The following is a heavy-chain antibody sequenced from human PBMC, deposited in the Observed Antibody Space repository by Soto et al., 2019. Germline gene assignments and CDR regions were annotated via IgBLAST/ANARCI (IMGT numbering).Heavy chain of an antibody. V-gene: IGHV5-51*01. CDR2: IYPGDSDT. J-gene: IGHJ6*02. Sequence: GESLKISCEGSGYSFTSYWIGWVRQMPGKGLEWMGIIYPGDSDTRYSPSFQGQVTISADKSISTAYLQWSSLKASDTAMYYCASLGFGTWRGYGMDVWGQGTTVTVSS. CDR1: GYSFTSYW. D-gene: IGHD3-16*01. CDR3: ASLGFGTWRGYGMDV.